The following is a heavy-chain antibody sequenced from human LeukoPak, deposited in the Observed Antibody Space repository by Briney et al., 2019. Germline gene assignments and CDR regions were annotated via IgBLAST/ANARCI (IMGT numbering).Heavy chain of an antibody. V-gene: IGHV1-46*01. CDR3: ARDMTTVTTSFEAFDI. D-gene: IGHD4-17*01. CDR1: GYTFTTYY. J-gene: IGHJ3*02. CDR2: INPSGGST. Sequence: ASVKVSCKASGYTFTTYYIHWVRQAPGQGLEWMGIINPSGGSTSYAQKFQGRVTMTRDTSTSTVYMELSSLRSEDTAVYYRARDMTTVTTSFEAFDIWGQGTMVTVSS.